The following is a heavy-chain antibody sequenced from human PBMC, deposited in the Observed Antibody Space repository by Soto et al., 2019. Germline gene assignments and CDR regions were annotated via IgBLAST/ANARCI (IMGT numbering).Heavy chain of an antibody. CDR2: IYYSGST. CDR1: GGPISSSSYY. Sequence: SETLSLTCTVSGGPISSSSYYWGWIRQPPGKGLEWIGSIYYSGSTYYNPSLKSRVTISVDTSKNQFSLKLSSVTAADTAVYYCARRGDWNYLHYYYYYMDVWGKGTTVTVSS. CDR3: ARRGDWNYLHYYYYYMDV. D-gene: IGHD1-7*01. J-gene: IGHJ6*03. V-gene: IGHV4-39*01.